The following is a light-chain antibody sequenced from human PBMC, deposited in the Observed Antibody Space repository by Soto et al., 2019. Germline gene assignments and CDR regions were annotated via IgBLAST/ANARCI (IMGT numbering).Light chain of an antibody. V-gene: IGKV3-15*01. J-gene: IGKJ2*01. CDR2: GAS. CDR1: HSVSSN. Sequence: EIVMTQSPATLSVSPGERATLSCRASHSVSSNLAWYQQKPGQAPRLLIYGASTRATGIPARFSGSGSGTEFTLTISSLQSEDFAVYYCQQYNNWPPKYTFGQGTKLEIK. CDR3: QQYNNWPPKYT.